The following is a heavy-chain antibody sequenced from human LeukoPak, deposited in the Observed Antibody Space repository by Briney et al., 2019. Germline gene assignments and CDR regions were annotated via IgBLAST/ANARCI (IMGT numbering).Heavy chain of an antibody. CDR1: VGSISSSSYY. D-gene: IGHD4-17*01. V-gene: IGHV4-39*01. CDR3: ARRRLGETTTANWFDP. Sequence: SETLSLTCTVSVGSISSSSYYWGWIRQPPGKGLEWIASIYYTGHTYYNPSLKSRVTISVDTSNNQFSLKLNSATAADTAVYYCARRRLGETTTANWFDPWGPGTLVTVSS. J-gene: IGHJ5*02. CDR2: IYYTGHT.